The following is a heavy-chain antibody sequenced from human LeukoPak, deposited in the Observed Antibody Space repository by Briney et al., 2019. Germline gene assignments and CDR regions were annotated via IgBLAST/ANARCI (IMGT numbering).Heavy chain of an antibody. D-gene: IGHD3-10*01. CDR3: ARLNSYYFDC. CDR1: GGSISTDH. CDR2: MYYSGST. V-gene: IGHV4-59*08. Sequence: PSETLSLTCTVSGGSISTDHWSWIRQPPGKGLEWIGYMYYSGSTNYNPSLKSRVTISGDASKNQFSLKLSSVTAADTAVYYCARLNSYYFDCWGQGTLVTVSS. J-gene: IGHJ4*02.